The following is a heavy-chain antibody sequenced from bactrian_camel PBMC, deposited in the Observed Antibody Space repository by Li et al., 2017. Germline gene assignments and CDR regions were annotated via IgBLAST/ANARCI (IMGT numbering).Heavy chain of an antibody. Sequence: HVQLVESGGGSVTAGGSLRLSCAASGRTYSNYCMGWFRQAPGQEREGVAALDKSGSPTYTYAVMGRFTISKDNVKNTLYLQMDNLKPEDTAMYYCAADYYNLQLARSYTYWGQGTQVTVS. J-gene: IGHJ4*01. CDR3: AADYYNLQLARSYTY. CDR1: GRTYSNYC. CDR2: LDKSGSP. V-gene: IGHV3S53*01. D-gene: IGHD2*01.